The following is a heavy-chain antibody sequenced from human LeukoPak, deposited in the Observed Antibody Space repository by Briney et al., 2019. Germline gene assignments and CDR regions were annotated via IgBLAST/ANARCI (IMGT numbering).Heavy chain of an antibody. CDR2: ITSNCSYT. CDR3: ARKVGRATGGHFAY. D-gene: IGHD1-14*01. CDR1: GLSYIDSY. Sequence: GGSLRLSCAASGLSYIDSYMTWIRQAPGKGLEGVSYITSNCSYTNYADSVQGRFTVSRDNSKNPLFLHMTSLRADDTAGEYCARKVGRATGGHFAYWGEGTLVIVSS. V-gene: IGHV3-11*03. J-gene: IGHJ4*02.